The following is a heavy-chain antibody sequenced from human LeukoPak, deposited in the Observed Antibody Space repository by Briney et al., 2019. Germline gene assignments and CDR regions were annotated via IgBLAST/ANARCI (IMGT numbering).Heavy chain of an antibody. J-gene: IGHJ4*02. D-gene: IGHD5-12*01. CDR2: VSYSGSS. CDR1: GGSISNYY. V-gene: IGHV4-59*08. CDR3: ARLQGRGDNFLDY. Sequence: SETLSLTCTVSGGSISNYYCSWIRQPPGKRLEWIGFVSYSGSSSSNPSLESRVTISVDMSKNQFSLRLRSVTASDTAVYYCARLQGRGDNFLDYWGQGTLVTVSS.